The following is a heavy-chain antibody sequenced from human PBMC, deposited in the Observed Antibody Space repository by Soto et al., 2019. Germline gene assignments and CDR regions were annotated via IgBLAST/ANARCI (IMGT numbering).Heavy chain of an antibody. CDR2: ISGSGGST. CDR1: GFTFSSYA. D-gene: IGHD2-8*01. J-gene: IGHJ4*02. V-gene: IGHV3-23*01. CDR3: AKSSHIVLMVYAAKYFDY. Sequence: VQLLESGGGLVQPGGSLRLSCAASGFTFSSYAMSWVRQAPGKGLEWVSAISGSGGSTYYADSVKGRFTISRDNSKNTLYLQMNSLRAEDTAVYYCAKSSHIVLMVYAAKYFDYWGQGTLVTVSS.